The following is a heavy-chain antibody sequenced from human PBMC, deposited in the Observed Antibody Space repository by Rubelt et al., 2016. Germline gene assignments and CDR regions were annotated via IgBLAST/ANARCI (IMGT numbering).Heavy chain of an antibody. CDR2: ISRSGGST. D-gene: IGHD4-17*01. V-gene: IGHV3-23*01. Sequence: GGSLRLSCAASGFTFNNYAMSWVRQAPGKGLEWLSAISRSGGSTYYADSVKVRFTISRDNSENTLYLQMNSLRDEDTAEYYCARFADYGRREHGMDVWGQGTLVTVSS. CDR1: GFTFNNYA. J-gene: IGHJ6*02. CDR3: ARFADYGRREHGMDV.